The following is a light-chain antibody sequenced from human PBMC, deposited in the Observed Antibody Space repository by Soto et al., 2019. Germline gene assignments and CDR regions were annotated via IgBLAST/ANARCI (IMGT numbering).Light chain of an antibody. V-gene: IGKV1-27*01. CDR3: QKYNSAPLA. CDR1: QAIANY. CDR2: AAS. Sequence: DIQMTQSPSFLSASVGDRVTITCRASQAIANYLAWYQQKSGKVPKLLISAASTLQSGVSSRFSGSRSGTEFTLTISSLQPEDFATYYCQKYNSAPLAFGPGTKVEIK. J-gene: IGKJ3*01.